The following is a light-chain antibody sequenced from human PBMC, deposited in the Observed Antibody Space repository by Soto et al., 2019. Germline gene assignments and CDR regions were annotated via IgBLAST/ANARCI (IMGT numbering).Light chain of an antibody. V-gene: IGKV1D-13*01. Sequence: AIQLTQSPSSLSASIGDRVTITCRASQGISSALAWYQQKSGKPPKLLIYDASSWESGVPSRFSDSGSGTDFTLTISSLQPEDFATYYCQQFIDYPPLTFGQGTRLEI. J-gene: IGKJ5*01. CDR1: QGISSA. CDR2: DAS. CDR3: QQFIDYPPLT.